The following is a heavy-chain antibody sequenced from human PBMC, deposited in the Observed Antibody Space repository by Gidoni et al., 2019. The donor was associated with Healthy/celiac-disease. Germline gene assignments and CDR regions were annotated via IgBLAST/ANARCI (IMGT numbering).Heavy chain of an antibody. CDR2: IYYRGST. J-gene: IGHJ4*02. V-gene: IGHV4-59*02. CDR3: ARVTYDYVWGRSGYFDY. Sequence: QVQLQESGPGLVKPSETLSITCTVSGGSVSGYYWSWIRQPPGKGLEWIGYIYYRGSTNYNPSLKSRVTISVDTSKKQLSLKLNSVTAADTAVYYCARVTYDYVWGRSGYFDYWGQGTLVTVSS. CDR1: GGSVSGYY. D-gene: IGHD3-16*01.